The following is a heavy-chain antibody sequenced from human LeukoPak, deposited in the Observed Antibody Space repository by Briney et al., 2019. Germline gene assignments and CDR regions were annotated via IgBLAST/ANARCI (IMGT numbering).Heavy chain of an antibody. CDR3: ARRRITMVRGVMGTYYYYYMDV. J-gene: IGHJ6*03. D-gene: IGHD3-10*01. CDR2: INHSGGT. V-gene: IGHV4-34*01. CDR1: GGSFSGYC. Sequence: SETLSLTCAVYGGSFSGYCWSWIRQPPGKGLEWIGEINHSGGTNYNPSLKSRVTISVDTSKNQFSLKLSSVTAADTAVYYCARRRITMVRGVMGTYYYYYMDVWGKGTTVTVSS.